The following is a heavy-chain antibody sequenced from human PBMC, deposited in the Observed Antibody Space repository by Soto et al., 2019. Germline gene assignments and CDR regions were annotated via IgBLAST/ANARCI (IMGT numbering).Heavy chain of an antibody. CDR1: GFTFSSYW. CDR3: ARLPNKSPQN. J-gene: IGHJ1*01. Sequence: EVQLVESGGGLVQPGGSLRLSCVASGFTFSSYWMHWVRQAPGKGLVRVSSISNDGSSIYADPVKGRFTISRDNAKNTLDLQMNSLRAEDTAVYYCARLPNKSPQNWGQGTRVIVSP. V-gene: IGHV3-74*01. CDR2: ISNDGSS.